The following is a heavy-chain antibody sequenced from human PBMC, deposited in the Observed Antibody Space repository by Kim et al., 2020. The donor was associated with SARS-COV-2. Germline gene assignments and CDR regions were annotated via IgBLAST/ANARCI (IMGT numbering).Heavy chain of an antibody. J-gene: IGHJ3*02. D-gene: IGHD6-19*01. Sequence: ECVSTISGSSSNIYYADSVKGRFTISRDNAINSLYLQMNRLGDDDTAVYYCARDMRAVASTVYAFDTWGQATMVTVSS. V-gene: IGHV3-48*02. CDR2: ISGSSSNI. CDR3: ARDMRAVASTVYAFDT.